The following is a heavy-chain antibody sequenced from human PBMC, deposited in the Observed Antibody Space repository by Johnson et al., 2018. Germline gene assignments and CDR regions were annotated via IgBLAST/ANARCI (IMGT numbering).Heavy chain of an antibody. D-gene: IGHD3-22*01. CDR2: ISYDGSNK. J-gene: IGHJ3*02. Sequence: QVQLVQSGGGVVQXGRSXRLXCAASGFTFSSYAMHWVRQAPGKGLEWVAVISYDGSNKYYADSVQGRLTISRDNSKNTLYLQMNSLRAEDTAGYYCAGGYYYDSSGYYRDDAFDIWGQGTMVTVSS. V-gene: IGHV3-30-3*01. CDR1: GFTFSSYA. CDR3: AGGYYYDSSGYYRDDAFDI.